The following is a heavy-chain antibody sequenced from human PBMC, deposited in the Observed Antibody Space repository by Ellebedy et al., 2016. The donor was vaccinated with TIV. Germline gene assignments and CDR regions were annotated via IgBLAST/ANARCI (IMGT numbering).Heavy chain of an antibody. Sequence: AGSLRLSXAASGLTFSGSAMHWARRSSGKGLEWIGRIRSQANSYATAYAPSVKGRFFISRDDSKNTAYLHMNSLNTEDSAVYYCTRRGVSGGITFDYWGQGTLVTVSS. D-gene: IGHD1-20*01. CDR2: IRSQANSYAT. CDR1: GLTFSGSA. J-gene: IGHJ4*02. V-gene: IGHV3-73*01. CDR3: TRRGVSGGITFDY.